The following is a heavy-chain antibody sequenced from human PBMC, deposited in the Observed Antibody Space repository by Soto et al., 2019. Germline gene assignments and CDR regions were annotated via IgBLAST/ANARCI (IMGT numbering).Heavy chain of an antibody. CDR2: INSDGSST. V-gene: IGHV3-74*01. CDR3: AKVGYCRSGSCLADDY. Sequence: EVQLVESGGGLVQPGGSLRLSCAASGFTFSSYWMHWVRQAPGKGLVWVSRINSDGSSTIYADSVKGRFTISRDNAKNTMYLQMNSLRAEDTAVYYCAKVGYCRSGSCLADDYWGQGTLVTVSS. J-gene: IGHJ4*02. D-gene: IGHD2-15*01. CDR1: GFTFSSYW.